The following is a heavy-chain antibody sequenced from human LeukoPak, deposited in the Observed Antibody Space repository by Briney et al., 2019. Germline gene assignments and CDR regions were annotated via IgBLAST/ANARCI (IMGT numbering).Heavy chain of an antibody. J-gene: IGHJ4*02. CDR2: IKPDGSEG. V-gene: IGHV3-7*04. D-gene: IGHD2-8*01. Sequence: HPGGPLRLSCAAPGFTLSTYWMSWVRQAPGKGLEWVANIKPDGSEGSYVDSVKGRFTISRDNADNSLYLQMNSLRAEDTAVYYCAREMDFDYWGQGTLVTVSS. CDR1: GFTLSTYW. CDR3: AREMDFDY.